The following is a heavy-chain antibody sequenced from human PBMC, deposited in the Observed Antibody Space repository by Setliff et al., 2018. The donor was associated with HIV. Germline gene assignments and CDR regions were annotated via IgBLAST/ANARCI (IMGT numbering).Heavy chain of an antibody. D-gene: IGHD6-6*01. Sequence: PSETLSLTCTVSGGSISSGGYYWSWIRQPAGKGLEWIGRIYTSGSTNYNPSLKSRVTISVDTSKNQFSLKLSSVTAADTAVYYCARSRGRWQLVIYYWGQGTLVTVSS. CDR3: ARSRGRWQLVIYY. V-gene: IGHV4-61*02. CDR2: IYTSGST. J-gene: IGHJ4*02. CDR1: GGSISSGGYY.